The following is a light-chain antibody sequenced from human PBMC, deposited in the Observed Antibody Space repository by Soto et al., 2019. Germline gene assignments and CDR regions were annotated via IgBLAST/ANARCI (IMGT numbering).Light chain of an antibody. Sequence: AIRMTQSPSSLSASTGGRGTSTCLASQCISSYLAWYRQKPGKAPKLLIYAASTLQSGVPSRFSGSGSGTDFTLTICSLQPEDFATYYCQQLNSYPITFGQGTRLEIK. CDR1: QCISSY. CDR3: QQLNSYPIT. J-gene: IGKJ5*01. CDR2: AAS. V-gene: IGKV1-8*01.